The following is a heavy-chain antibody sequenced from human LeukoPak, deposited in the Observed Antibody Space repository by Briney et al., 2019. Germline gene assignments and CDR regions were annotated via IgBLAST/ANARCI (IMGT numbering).Heavy chain of an antibody. J-gene: IGHJ6*03. CDR1: GYIFTSYD. V-gene: IGHV1-8*01. Sequence: ASVKVSCKASGYIFTSYDINWVRQATGQGLEWMGWMNPNSGNTGYAQKFQGRVTMTRNTSISTAYMELSSLRSEDTAVYYCARVEGFDADYYYYMDVWGKGTTVTVSS. D-gene: IGHD3-10*01. CDR2: MNPNSGNT. CDR3: ARVEGFDADYYYYMDV.